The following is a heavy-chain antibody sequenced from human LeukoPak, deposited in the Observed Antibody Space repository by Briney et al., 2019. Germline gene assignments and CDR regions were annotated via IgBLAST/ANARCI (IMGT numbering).Heavy chain of an antibody. V-gene: IGHV3-11*01. Sequence: KPGGSLRLSCAASGFTFSVYYMSWIRQAPGKGLEWVSYISSSGSTIYYADSVKGRFTISRDNAKNSLYLQMNSLRAEDTAVYYCARQGTGTTPDRPFYYYYGMDVWGQGTTVTVSS. J-gene: IGHJ6*02. CDR1: GFTFSVYY. CDR2: ISSSGSTI. D-gene: IGHD1-1*01. CDR3: ARQGTGTTPDRPFYYYYGMDV.